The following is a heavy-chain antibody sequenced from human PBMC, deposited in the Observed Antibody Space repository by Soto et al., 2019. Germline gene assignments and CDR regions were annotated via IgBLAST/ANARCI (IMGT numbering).Heavy chain of an antibody. Sequence: GGSLRLSCAASGFTFSSYGMHWVRQAPGKGLEWVAVISYDGSNKYYADSVKGRFTISRDNSKNTLYLQMNSLRAEDTAVYYCAKGGSSSWREYFQHWGQGTLVTVSS. CDR3: AKGGSSSWREYFQH. CDR1: GFTFSSYG. V-gene: IGHV3-30*18. D-gene: IGHD6-13*01. CDR2: ISYDGSNK. J-gene: IGHJ1*01.